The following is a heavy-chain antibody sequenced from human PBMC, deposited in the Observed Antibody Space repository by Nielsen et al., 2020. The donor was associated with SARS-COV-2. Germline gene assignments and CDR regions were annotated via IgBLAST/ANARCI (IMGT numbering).Heavy chain of an antibody. CDR2: IYPRDSDT. CDR3: ARNTHGGSTDY. J-gene: IGHJ4*02. D-gene: IGHD2-15*01. V-gene: IGHV5-51*01. Sequence: GESLKISCQASGYTFTSYWIGWVRQMPGKGLEWVGVIYPRDSDTRYNPSFQGQVTISADKSISTVYLQWSGRKASDSAMYYCARNTHGGSTDYWGQGTLFTFSS. CDR1: GYTFTSYW.